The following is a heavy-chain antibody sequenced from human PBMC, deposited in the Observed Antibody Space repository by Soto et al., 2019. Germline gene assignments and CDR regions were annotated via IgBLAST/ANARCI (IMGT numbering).Heavy chain of an antibody. CDR2: INHSGST. CDR3: ARGRGDGYNQHWYFDL. V-gene: IGHV4-34*01. Sequence: SETLSLTCAVYGGSFSGYYWSWIRQPPGKGLDWIGEINHSGSTNYNPSLKSRVSISVGTSNNQFSLKLSPVTAADTAVYYCARGRGDGYNQHWYFDLWGRGTLVTVSS. J-gene: IGHJ2*01. D-gene: IGHD3-10*01. CDR1: GGSFSGYY.